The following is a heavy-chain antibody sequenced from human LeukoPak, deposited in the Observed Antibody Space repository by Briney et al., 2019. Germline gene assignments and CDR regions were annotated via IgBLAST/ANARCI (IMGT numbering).Heavy chain of an antibody. D-gene: IGHD6-19*01. Sequence: SETLSLTCTVSGGSISSYYWSWIRQPPGKGLEWIGYIYYSGSTNYNPSLKSRVTISVDTSKNQFSLKLSSVTAADTAVYYCARDLQQWLVFSRAYFDLWGRGTLVTVSS. V-gene: IGHV4-59*12. J-gene: IGHJ2*01. CDR3: ARDLQQWLVFSRAYFDL. CDR2: IYYSGST. CDR1: GGSISSYY.